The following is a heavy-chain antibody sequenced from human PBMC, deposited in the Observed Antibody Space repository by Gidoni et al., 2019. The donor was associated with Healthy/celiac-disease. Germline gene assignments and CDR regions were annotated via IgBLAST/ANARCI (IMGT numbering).Heavy chain of an antibody. J-gene: IGHJ5*02. D-gene: IGHD1-7*01. CDR2: INAGNGNT. CDR1: GYTFTSYA. V-gene: IGHV1-3*01. Sequence: QVQLVQSGAEVKKPGASVKVSCKASGYTFTSYAMHWLRQAPGQRLEWIGWINAGNGNTKYSHKCQARVTITRHPSASTAYMELSSLRSEDTALYYCARDRDNWNYSFFGWFDPWGQGTLVTVSS. CDR3: ARDRDNWNYSFFGWFDP.